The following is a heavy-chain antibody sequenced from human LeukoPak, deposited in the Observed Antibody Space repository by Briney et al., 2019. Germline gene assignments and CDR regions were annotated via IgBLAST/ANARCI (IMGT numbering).Heavy chain of an antibody. CDR1: GYTFTNYA. J-gene: IGHJ6*03. Sequence: ASVKVSCKASGYTFTNYAMHWVRQAPGQRFEWMGWINAANGHTKYSQEFQDRITITRDTSATTAYMELSNLRSEDMALYYCARGRGPPNTNRDFYYYYMDVWGTGTTVTVSS. V-gene: IGHV1-3*03. CDR2: INAANGHT. CDR3: ARGRGPPNTNRDFYYYYMDV. D-gene: IGHD3-10*01.